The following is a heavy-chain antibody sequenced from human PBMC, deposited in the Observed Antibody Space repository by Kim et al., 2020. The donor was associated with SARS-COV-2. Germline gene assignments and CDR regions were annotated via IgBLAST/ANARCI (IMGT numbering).Heavy chain of an antibody. J-gene: IGHJ4*02. CDR2: IRDGGGNT. V-gene: IGHV3-23*01. CDR3: AKGGKKNLSSGD. Sequence: GGSLRLSCAASGFNFSSYAMSWVRQAPGKGLEWVSGIRDGGGNTYYIDPVKGRFTISRDNSKDTLYLQMNSLRADDTAVYYCAKGGKKNLSSGDWGQGA. CDR1: GFNFSSYA. D-gene: IGHD5-12*01.